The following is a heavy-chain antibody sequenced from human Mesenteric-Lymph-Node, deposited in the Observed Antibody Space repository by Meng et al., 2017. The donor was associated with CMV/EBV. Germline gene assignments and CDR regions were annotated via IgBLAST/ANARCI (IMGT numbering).Heavy chain of an antibody. CDR1: GFTFKNAW. V-gene: IGHV3-15*01. CDR2: IKSKTDGGTT. J-gene: IGHJ4*02. D-gene: IGHD6-13*01. Sequence: GESLKISCAASGFTFKNAWMSWVRQAPGKGLEWVGRIKSKTDGGTTDYAAPVRGRFTISRDDSENTLHLQMNSLKTEDTAVYYCTSSGLRSNWLMNYWGQGTLVTVSS. CDR3: TSSGLRSNWLMNY.